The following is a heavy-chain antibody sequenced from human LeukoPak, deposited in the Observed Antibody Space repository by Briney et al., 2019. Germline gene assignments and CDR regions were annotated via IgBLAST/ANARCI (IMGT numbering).Heavy chain of an antibody. CDR3: AKDRGVFGVAYSLDY. CDR1: GFTFSTYS. Sequence: GGSLRLSCAASGFTFSTYSMNWVRQAPGKGLEWVAYIRYDGVNAYYADSVKGRFTVSRDLSKHTLYLQMNSLRAEDTAVYYCAKDRGVFGVAYSLDYWGQGTLVTVSS. D-gene: IGHD3-3*01. CDR2: IRYDGVNA. V-gene: IGHV3-30*02. J-gene: IGHJ4*02.